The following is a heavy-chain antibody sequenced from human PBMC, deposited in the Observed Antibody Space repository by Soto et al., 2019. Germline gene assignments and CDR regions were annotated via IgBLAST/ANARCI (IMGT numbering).Heavy chain of an antibody. Sequence: QLQLQESGPGLVKPSETLSLTCTVSGGSISSSSYYWGWIRQPPGKGLEWIGSIYYSGSTYYNPSLKSRVTISVDTSKNQFSLKLSSVTAADTAVYYCARCARVGANQGGSLVDYWGQGTLVTVSS. CDR3: ARCARVGANQGGSLVDY. J-gene: IGHJ4*02. V-gene: IGHV4-39*01. CDR1: GGSISSSSYY. D-gene: IGHD1-26*01. CDR2: IYYSGST.